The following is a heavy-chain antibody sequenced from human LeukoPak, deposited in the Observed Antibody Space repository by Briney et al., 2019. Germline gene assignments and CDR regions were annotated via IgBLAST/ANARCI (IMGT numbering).Heavy chain of an antibody. CDR2: ISSSGSTI. D-gene: IGHD5-12*01. CDR1: GFTFSDYY. CDR3: ARVFLAGHLNIVAKSIAFDY. J-gene: IGHJ4*02. V-gene: IGHV3-11*01. Sequence: GGSLRLSCAASGFTFSDYYMSWIRQAPGKGLEWVSYISSSGSTIYYADSVKDRFTISRDNAKNSLYLQMNSLRAEDTAVYYCARVFLAGHLNIVAKSIAFDYWGQGTLVTVSS.